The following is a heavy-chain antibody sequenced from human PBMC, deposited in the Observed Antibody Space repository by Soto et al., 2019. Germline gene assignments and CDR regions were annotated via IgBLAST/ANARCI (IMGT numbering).Heavy chain of an antibody. J-gene: IGHJ6*02. CDR1: GGTFSSYA. CDR3: ARHVPAAGYYHGMDV. V-gene: IGHV1-69*12. Sequence: QVQLVQSGAEVKKPGSSVKVSCKASGGTFSSYAISWVRQAPGQVLEWMGGIIPIFGAANYAQKFQGRVTSTADESTSTAYMELSSLRSEDTAVYYCARHVPAAGYYHGMDVWGQGTTVTVSS. CDR2: IIPIFGAA. D-gene: IGHD2-2*01.